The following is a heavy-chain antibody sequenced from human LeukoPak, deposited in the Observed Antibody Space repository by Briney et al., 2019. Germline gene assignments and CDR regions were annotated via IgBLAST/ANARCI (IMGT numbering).Heavy chain of an antibody. V-gene: IGHV4-31*03. D-gene: IGHD1-1*01. Sequence: SETLSLTCTVSGGSISSGGYYWSWIRQHPGEGLEWIGYIYYSGTTYYNPSLKSRLTISVDTSKNQFSLKLNSVTAADTAVYFCARAGSYGTTWFDPWGQGTLVTVSS. CDR3: ARAGSYGTTWFDP. J-gene: IGHJ5*02. CDR1: GGSISSGGYY. CDR2: IYYSGTT.